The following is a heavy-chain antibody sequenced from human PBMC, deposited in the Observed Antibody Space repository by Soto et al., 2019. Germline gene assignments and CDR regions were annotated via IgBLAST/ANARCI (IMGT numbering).Heavy chain of an antibody. CDR3: ARRVAVHGAQNDY. V-gene: IGHV4-59*01. CDR2: VYYTGST. D-gene: IGHD2-8*01. Sequence: PSGTLSLTCSVYGGSINGYYWSWIRQSPGKGPEWLGYVYYTGSTNYSPSLRSRVSISVDTSKNEFSLRLSSVTAADTAVYFCARRVAVHGAQNDYWRQGTYDTVSS. CDR1: GGSINGYY. J-gene: IGHJ4*02.